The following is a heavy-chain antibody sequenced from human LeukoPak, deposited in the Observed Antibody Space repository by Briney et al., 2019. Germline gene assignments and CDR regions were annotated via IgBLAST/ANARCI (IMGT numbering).Heavy chain of an antibody. J-gene: IGHJ3*02. CDR3: ARHRLHRLYYDNSGYYHDAFDI. V-gene: IGHV1-2*02. D-gene: IGHD3-22*01. CDR1: GYTFTGYY. CDR2: INPNSGGT. Sequence: ASVKVSCKASGYTFTGYYMHWVRQAPGQGLEWMGWINPNSGGTNYAQKFQGRVTMTRDTSISTAYMELRSLRSDDTAMYYCARHRLHRLYYDNSGYYHDAFDIWGQGTMVTVSS.